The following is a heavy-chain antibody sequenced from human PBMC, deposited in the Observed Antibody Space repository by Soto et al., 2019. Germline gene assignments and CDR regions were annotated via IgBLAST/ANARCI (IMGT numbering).Heavy chain of an antibody. CDR1: GFAFNSYA. Sequence: LRLSCVASGFAFNSYAMTWVRQAPGKGLEWVSTITNSGGSTYYADSVKGRFTISRDNSKNTLYMQMTTLTAEDTAIYYCTKEHDYGYYGWFDPWGQGTLVTVSS. CDR2: ITNSGGST. D-gene: IGHD4-17*01. V-gene: IGHV3-23*01. J-gene: IGHJ5*02. CDR3: TKEHDYGYYGWFDP.